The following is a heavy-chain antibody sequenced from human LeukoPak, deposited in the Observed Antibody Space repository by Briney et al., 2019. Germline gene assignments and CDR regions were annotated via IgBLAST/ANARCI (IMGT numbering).Heavy chain of an antibody. CDR2: IRSKANNYAT. J-gene: IGHJ4*02. V-gene: IGHV3-73*01. Sequence: GGSLKLSCVVSGFTFSGSAVHWVRQASGKGLEWVGRIRSKANNYATAYAASVKGRFTISRDDSKKTAYLQMNSLKTEDTAVYYCTGDNFDSSVKFDYWGQGTLVTVSS. D-gene: IGHD3-22*01. CDR1: GFTFSGSA. CDR3: TGDNFDSSVKFDY.